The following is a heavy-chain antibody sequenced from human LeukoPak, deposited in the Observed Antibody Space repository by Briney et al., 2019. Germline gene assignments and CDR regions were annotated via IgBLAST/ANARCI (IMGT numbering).Heavy chain of an antibody. CDR2: ISGSGTNR. D-gene: IGHD6-13*01. CDR3: AKGAQSSSWYWFDP. Sequence: GGSLRLSCEASGFTFTSYAMSWVRQAPGKGLEWVSGISGSGTNRFYADSVKGRFTISRDNSKNTLYLHMSSLRAEDTAVYYCAKGAQSSSWYWFDPWGQGTLVTVSS. V-gene: IGHV3-23*01. J-gene: IGHJ5*02. CDR1: GFTFTSYA.